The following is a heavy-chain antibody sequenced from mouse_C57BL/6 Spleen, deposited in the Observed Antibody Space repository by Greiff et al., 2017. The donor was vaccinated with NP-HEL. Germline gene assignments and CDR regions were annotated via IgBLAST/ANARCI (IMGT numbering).Heavy chain of an antibody. J-gene: IGHJ3*01. D-gene: IGHD4-1*01. CDR3: ARELPRFAY. CDR2: IHPNSGST. V-gene: IGHV1-64*01. Sequence: VQLQQPGAELVKPGASVKLSCKASGYTFTSYWMHWVKQRPGQGLEWIGMIHPNSGSTNYNEKFKSKATLTVDKSSSTAYMQLSSLTSEDSAVYYCARELPRFAYWGQGTLVTVSA. CDR1: GYTFTSYW.